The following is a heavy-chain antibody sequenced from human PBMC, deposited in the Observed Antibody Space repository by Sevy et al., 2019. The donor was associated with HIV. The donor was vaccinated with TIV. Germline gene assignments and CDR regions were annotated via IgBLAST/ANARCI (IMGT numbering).Heavy chain of an antibody. CDR3: ARDLPPSATTVAHFDF. CDR1: GFSFSNYE. D-gene: IGHD4-17*01. J-gene: IGHJ4*02. Sequence: GGSLRLSCAASGFSFSNYERNWVRQAPGKGLEWISYISSSGSRIYYADSVRGRFIISRDNAKNSLYLQMSSLRAEDTAVYYCARDLPPSATTVAHFDFWGQGTLVTVSS. V-gene: IGHV3-48*03. CDR2: ISSSGSRI.